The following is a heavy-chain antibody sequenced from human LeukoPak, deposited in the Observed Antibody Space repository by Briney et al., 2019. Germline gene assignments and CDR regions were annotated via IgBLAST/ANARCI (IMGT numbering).Heavy chain of an antibody. D-gene: IGHD6-13*01. V-gene: IGHV4-61*02. CDR2: IYTSGST. CDR3: ARISSSNWYNERGAFDV. Sequence: SETLSLTCTVSGGSISSGSYYWSWIRQPAGKGLEWIGRIYTSGSTNYNPSLKSRVTISVDTSKNQFSLKLSSVTAADTAVYYCARISSSNWYNERGAFDVWGQGTMVTVSS. CDR1: GGSISSGSYY. J-gene: IGHJ3*01.